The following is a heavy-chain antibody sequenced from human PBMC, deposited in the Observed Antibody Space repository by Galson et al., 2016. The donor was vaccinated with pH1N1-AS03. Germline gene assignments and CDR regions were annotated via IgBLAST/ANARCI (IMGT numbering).Heavy chain of an antibody. D-gene: IGHD2-2*01. CDR2: IRFDGSVR. CDR3: AKVSAGSSSYNYFDH. V-gene: IGHV3-30*02. J-gene: IGHJ4*02. CDR1: GFTFSSFG. Sequence: SLRLSCAASGFTFSSFGMRWVRRAPGKGLEWVAFIRFDGSVRFYADSVKGRFTISRDDSKNTLYLQMNSLRAEDTAAYFCAKVSAGSSSYNYFDHWGQGTLVIVSS.